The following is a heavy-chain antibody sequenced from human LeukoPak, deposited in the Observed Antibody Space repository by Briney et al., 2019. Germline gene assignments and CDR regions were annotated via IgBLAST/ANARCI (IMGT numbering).Heavy chain of an antibody. Sequence: SETLSLTCAVSGCSITSCYRSWIRQPPGKGLEWIGYINYSGTTNYNPSLKSRVTLSVDTSNNQSSLKLNSLTAAETAVYYCARLCMITSSSTCKFDCWGQGTLVTVSS. CDR2: INYSGTT. J-gene: IGHJ4*02. D-gene: IGHD3-16*01. CDR1: GCSITSCY. CDR3: ARLCMITSSSTCKFDC. V-gene: IGHV4-59*08.